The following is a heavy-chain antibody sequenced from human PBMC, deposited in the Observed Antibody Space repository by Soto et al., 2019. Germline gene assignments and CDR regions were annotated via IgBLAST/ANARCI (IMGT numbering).Heavy chain of an antibody. V-gene: IGHV1-69*13. CDR3: ARDIVVVPAASEAATNYYYYCMDF. CDR1: GGTFSSYA. Sequence: SVKVSCKASGGTFSSYAISWVRQAPGQGLEWMGGIIPIFGTANYAQKFQGRVTITADESTSTAYMELSSLRSEDTAVYYCARDIVVVPAASEAATNYYYYCMDFWGQGTTITVS. CDR2: IIPIFGTA. J-gene: IGHJ6*02. D-gene: IGHD2-2*01.